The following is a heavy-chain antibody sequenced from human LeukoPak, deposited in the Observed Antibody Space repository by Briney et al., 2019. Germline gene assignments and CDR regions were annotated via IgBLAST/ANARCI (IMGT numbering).Heavy chain of an antibody. Sequence: GGSLRLSCAASGFTFSSYSMNWVRQAPGKGLEWVSSISSSSSYIYYADSVKGRFTISRDNAKNSVYLQMNSLRAEDTALYYCARGSGSSWYFYFDYWGQGTLVTVSS. V-gene: IGHV3-21*04. CDR1: GFTFSSYS. D-gene: IGHD6-13*01. J-gene: IGHJ4*02. CDR3: ARGSGSSWYFYFDY. CDR2: ISSSSSYI.